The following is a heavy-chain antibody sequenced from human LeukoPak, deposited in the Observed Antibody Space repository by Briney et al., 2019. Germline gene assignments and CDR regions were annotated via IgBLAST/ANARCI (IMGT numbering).Heavy chain of an antibody. D-gene: IGHD3-22*01. V-gene: IGHV3-15*01. J-gene: IGHJ3*02. CDR1: GFTFSNAW. CDR2: IKSKTDGGTT. CDR3: TTAGMIVVVAFDI. Sequence: GGSLRLSCAASGFTFSNAWMSWVSQAPGKGLEWVGRIKSKTDGGTTDYAAPVKGRFAISRDDSKNTLYLQMNSLKTEDTAVYYCTTAGMIVVVAFDIWGQGTMVTVSS.